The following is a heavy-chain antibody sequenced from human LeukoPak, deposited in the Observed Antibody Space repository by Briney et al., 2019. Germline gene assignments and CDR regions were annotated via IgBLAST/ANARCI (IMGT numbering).Heavy chain of an antibody. Sequence: PSETLSLTCAVYGGSFSGYYWSWIRQPPGKGLEWIGEINHSGSTNYNPSLKSRVTISVGTSKNQFSLKLSSVTAADTAVYYCARRRIYYYYYMDVWGKGTTVTISS. CDR1: GGSFSGYY. J-gene: IGHJ6*03. V-gene: IGHV4-34*01. CDR3: ARRRIYYYYYMDV. CDR2: INHSGST.